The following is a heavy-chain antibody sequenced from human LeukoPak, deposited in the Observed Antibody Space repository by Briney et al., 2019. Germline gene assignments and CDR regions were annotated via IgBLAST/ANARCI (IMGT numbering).Heavy chain of an antibody. V-gene: IGHV1-18*01. CDR3: ARDTDNYYDRDDAFDI. J-gene: IGHJ3*02. CDR1: GYTFSSFG. Sequence: ASVKVSCKASGYTFSSFGISWVRQAPGQGLEWMGWISADNGSTNYAQKLQGRVTMTTDTSTSTAYMELRSLRSDDTAVYYCARDTDNYYDRDDAFDIWGQGTMVTVSS. D-gene: IGHD3-22*01. CDR2: ISADNGST.